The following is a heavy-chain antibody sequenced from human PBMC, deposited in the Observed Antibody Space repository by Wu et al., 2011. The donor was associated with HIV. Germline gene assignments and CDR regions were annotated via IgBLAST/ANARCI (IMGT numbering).Heavy chain of an antibody. D-gene: IGHD6-6*01. CDR2: DSDT. J-gene: IGHJ4*02. V-gene: IGHV5-51*01. CDR3: ARLSTAAFDF. Sequence: DSDTRYSPSFQGQVTMSADKSINTAYLQWSNLKASDTASYYCARLSTAAFDFWGQGTLVTV.